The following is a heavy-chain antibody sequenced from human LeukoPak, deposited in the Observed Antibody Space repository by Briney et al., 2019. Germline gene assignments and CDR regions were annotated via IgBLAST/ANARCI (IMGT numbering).Heavy chain of an antibody. D-gene: IGHD3-10*01. CDR3: ARVFDSGSQAYFYYMDV. J-gene: IGHJ6*03. CDR2: MYYRGST. V-gene: IGHV4-39*07. CDR1: GGSISSSSHY. Sequence: SETLSLTCTVSGGSISSSSHYWGWIRQPPGKGLEWIGSMYYRGSTYHNPSLKSRVTISVDTSKNQFSLKVSSVTAADTAVYYCARVFDSGSQAYFYYMDVWGKGTTVTISS.